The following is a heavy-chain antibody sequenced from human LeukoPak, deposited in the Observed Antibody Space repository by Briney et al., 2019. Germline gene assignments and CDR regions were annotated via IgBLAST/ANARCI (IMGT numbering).Heavy chain of an antibody. Sequence: SETLSLTXAVSGYSISSGYYWGWIRQPPGKGLEWIGSIYHSGSTYYNPSLKSRVTISVDTSKNQFSLKLSSVTAAGTAVYYCARRTIFGVVIDYWGQGTLVTVSS. D-gene: IGHD3-3*01. V-gene: IGHV4-38-2*01. CDR2: IYHSGST. CDR1: GYSISSGYY. J-gene: IGHJ4*02. CDR3: ARRTIFGVVIDY.